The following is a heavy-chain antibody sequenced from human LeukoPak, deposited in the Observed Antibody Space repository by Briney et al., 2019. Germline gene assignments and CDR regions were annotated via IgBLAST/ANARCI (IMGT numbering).Heavy chain of an antibody. CDR1: GGSISSSSYY. J-gene: IGHJ3*02. D-gene: IGHD3-22*01. Sequence: PSETLSLTXTVSGGSISSSSYYWGWIRQPPGKGLEWIGSIYYSGSTYYNPSLKSRVTISVDTSKDQFSLKLSSVTAADTAVYYCARHESFPYYYDSSGYYSAFDIWGQGTMVTVSS. V-gene: IGHV4-39*01. CDR2: IYYSGST. CDR3: ARHESFPYYYDSSGYYSAFDI.